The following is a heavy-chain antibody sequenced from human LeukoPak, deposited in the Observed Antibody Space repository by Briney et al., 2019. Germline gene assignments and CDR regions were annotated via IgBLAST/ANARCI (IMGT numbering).Heavy chain of an antibody. CDR1: GYTLTELS. J-gene: IGHJ4*02. D-gene: IGHD6-13*01. CDR3: ATGGVRIAAAGLDY. V-gene: IGHV1-24*01. CDR2: FDPEDGET. Sequence: ASVKVSCKVSGYTLTELSTHWVRQAPGKGLEWMGGFDPEDGETIYAQKFQGRVTMTEDTSTDTAYMELSSLRSEDTAVYYCATGGVRIAAAGLDYWGQGTLVTVSS.